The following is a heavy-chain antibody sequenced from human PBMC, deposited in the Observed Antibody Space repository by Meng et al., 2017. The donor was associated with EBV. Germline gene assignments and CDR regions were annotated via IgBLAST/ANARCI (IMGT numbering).Heavy chain of an antibody. J-gene: IGHJ5*02. D-gene: IGHD6-13*01. CDR1: GFSLSTSGVG. CDR3: AHRRDEYSSSWYGWFDP. Sequence: QISLKGSAPTLGKPTQTLTLTGTFSGFSLSTSGVGVGWIRQPPGKALEWLALIYWDDDKRYSPSLKSRLTITKDTSKNQVVLTMTNMDPVDTATYYCAHRRDEYSSSWYGWFDPWGQGTLVTVSS. CDR2: IYWDDDK. V-gene: IGHV2-5*02.